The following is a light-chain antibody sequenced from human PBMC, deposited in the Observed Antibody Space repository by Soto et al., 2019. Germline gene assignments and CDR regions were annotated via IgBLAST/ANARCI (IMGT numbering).Light chain of an antibody. CDR3: LQYNSYSWT. CDR2: KAS. V-gene: IGKV1-5*03. Sequence: DIQMTQSPSTLSASLGDRVTITCRASQSISSWLAWYQQKPGKAPNLLIYKASSLESGVPSRFSGSGSGTEFTLTISSLQPDDFATYYCLQYNSYSWTLGQGTKVDIK. J-gene: IGKJ1*01. CDR1: QSISSW.